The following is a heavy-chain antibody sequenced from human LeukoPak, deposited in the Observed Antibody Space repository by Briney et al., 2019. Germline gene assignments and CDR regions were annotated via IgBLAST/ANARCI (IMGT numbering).Heavy chain of an antibody. CDR3: ARVSSSYYDSSGYPLGVRYFDY. D-gene: IGHD3-22*01. CDR1: GGSVSSGSYY. V-gene: IGHV4-61*01. J-gene: IGHJ4*02. CDR2: IYYSGST. Sequence: SETLSLTCTVSGGSVSSGSYYWSWIRQPPGKGLEWIGYIYYSGSTNYNPSLKSRVTISVDTSKNQFSLKLSSVTAADTAVYYCARVSSSYYDSSGYPLGVRYFDYWGQGTLVTVSS.